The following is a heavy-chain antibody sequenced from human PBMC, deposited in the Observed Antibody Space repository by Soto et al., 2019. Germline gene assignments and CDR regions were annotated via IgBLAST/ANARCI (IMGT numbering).Heavy chain of an antibody. CDR2: INPSGGST. Sequence: QVQLVQSGAEVKKPGASVTVSCKASGYTFTSYYIHWVRQAPGQGLEWMGIINPSGGSTSYAQKFQGRVTMTRDTSTSTDYMEVSCLRSEDTAVYYCARDQEPSTLYYDYYYMDVWGKGTTVTVSS. V-gene: IGHV1-46*03. CDR1: GYTFTSYY. J-gene: IGHJ6*03. CDR3: ARDQEPSTLYYDYYYMDV.